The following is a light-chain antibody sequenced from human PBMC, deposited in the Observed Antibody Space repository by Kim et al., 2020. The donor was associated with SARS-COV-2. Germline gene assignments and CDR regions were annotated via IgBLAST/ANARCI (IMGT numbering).Light chain of an antibody. CDR2: GNS. CDR3: QSYDSSLRYV. J-gene: IGLJ1*01. Sequence: GQRVTISCTGSSSNIGAGYGVHWYQQLPGTAPKLLIYGNSNRPSGVPDRFSGSKSGTSASLAITGLQAEDEADYYCQSYDSSLRYVFGTGTKVTVL. CDR1: SSNIGAGYG. V-gene: IGLV1-40*01.